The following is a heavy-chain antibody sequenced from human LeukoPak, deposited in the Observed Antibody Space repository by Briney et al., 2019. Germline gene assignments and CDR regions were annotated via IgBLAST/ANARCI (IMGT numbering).Heavy chain of an antibody. D-gene: IGHD3-10*01. CDR1: RFTLSSYS. CDR2: ISHSSSTI. J-gene: IGHJ4*02. CDR3: GRAYLAGVRD. V-gene: IGHV3-48*01. Sequence: GGSLRLSCAVSRFTLSSYSMKWVRQAPGKGLEWVSYISHSSSTIYYADSVKGRFTISRDNAKNSLYLQMNSLTADDTGVYYCGRAYLAGVRDWGQGTLVTVSS.